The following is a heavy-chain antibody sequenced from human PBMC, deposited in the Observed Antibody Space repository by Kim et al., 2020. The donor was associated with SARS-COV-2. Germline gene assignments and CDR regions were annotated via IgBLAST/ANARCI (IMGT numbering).Heavy chain of an antibody. D-gene: IGHD3-22*01. CDR1: GGSISSSSYY. CDR2: IYYSGST. J-gene: IGHJ4*02. V-gene: IGHV4-39*01. Sequence: SETLSLTCTVSGGSISSSSYYWGWIRQPPGKGLEWIGSIYYSGSTYYNPSLKSRVTISVDTSKNQFSLKLSSVTAADTAVYYCARTYYDSSGPDYWGQGTLVTVSS. CDR3: ARTYYDSSGPDY.